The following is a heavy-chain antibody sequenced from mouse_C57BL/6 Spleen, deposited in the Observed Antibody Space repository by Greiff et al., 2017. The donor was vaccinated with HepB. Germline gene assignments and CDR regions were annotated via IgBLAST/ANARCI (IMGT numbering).Heavy chain of an antibody. CDR2: ISYDGSN. V-gene: IGHV3-6*01. J-gene: IGHJ2*01. CDR1: GYSITSGYY. D-gene: IGHD4-1*01. CDR3: AREGGRTGILFDY. Sequence: ESGPGLVKPSQSLSLTCSVTGYSITSGYYWNWIRQFPGNKLEWMGYISYDGSNNYNPSLKNRISITRDTSKNQFFLKLNSVTTEDTATYYCAREGGRTGILFDYWGQGTTLTVSS.